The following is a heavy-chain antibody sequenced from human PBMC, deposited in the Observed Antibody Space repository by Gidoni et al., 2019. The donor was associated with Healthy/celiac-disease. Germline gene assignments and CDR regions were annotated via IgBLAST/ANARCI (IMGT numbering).Heavy chain of an antibody. CDR2: IAYDGSNK. D-gene: IGHD6-6*01. CDR1: GFTFSSYA. Sequence: QVQLVESGGGVVQPGRSLSLSCAASGFTFSSYAMHWVRQAPGKGLEWVAVIAYDGSNKYYADSVKGRFTISRDNSKNTLYLQMNSLRAEDTAVYYCARDRSAVAFDIWGQGTMVTVSS. J-gene: IGHJ3*02. V-gene: IGHV3-30*04. CDR3: ARDRSAVAFDI.